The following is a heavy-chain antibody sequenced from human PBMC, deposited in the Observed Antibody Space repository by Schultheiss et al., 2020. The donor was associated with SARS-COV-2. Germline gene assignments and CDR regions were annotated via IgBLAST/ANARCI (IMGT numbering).Heavy chain of an antibody. Sequence: SETLSLTCAVSGGSISSGGYSWSWIRQPPGKGLEWIGYIYYSGSTYYNPSLKSRVTISVDTSKNQFSLKLSSVTAADTAVYYCARGDYGDYVGYWGQGTLVTVSS. CDR3: ARGDYGDYVGY. D-gene: IGHD4-17*01. V-gene: IGHV4-30-4*07. CDR2: IYYSGST. CDR1: GGSISSGGYS. J-gene: IGHJ4*02.